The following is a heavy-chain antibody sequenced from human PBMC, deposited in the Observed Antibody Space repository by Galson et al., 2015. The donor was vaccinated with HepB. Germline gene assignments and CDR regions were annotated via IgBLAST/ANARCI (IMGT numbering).Heavy chain of an antibody. V-gene: IGHV4-34*01. CDR1: GGSFSGYY. CDR2: INHSGST. D-gene: IGHD6-13*01. CDR3: ARGRGTGYSSSWYVYFSRSHWYFDL. J-gene: IGHJ2*01. Sequence: ETLSLTCAVYGGSFSGYYWSWIRQPPGKGLEWIGEINHSGSTNYNPSLKSRVTISVDTSKNQFSLKLSSVTAADTAVYYCARGRGTGYSSSWYVYFSRSHWYFDLWGRGTLVTVSS.